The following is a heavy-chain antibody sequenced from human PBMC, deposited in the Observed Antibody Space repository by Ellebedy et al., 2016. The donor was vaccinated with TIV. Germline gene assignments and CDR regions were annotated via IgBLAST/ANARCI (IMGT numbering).Heavy chain of an antibody. CDR3: ARPPYSNNRYGQLDP. Sequence: KVSCKASGYNFDSYYIAWVRQMPGKGLEWIGRITPSGSFTTYSPSFQGHVTIAVDRSISTAYLQWARLRASDTATYYCARPPYSNNRYGQLDPWGQGTLVTVSS. D-gene: IGHD4-11*01. J-gene: IGHJ5*02. CDR1: GYNFDSYY. CDR2: ITPSGSFT. V-gene: IGHV5-10-1*01.